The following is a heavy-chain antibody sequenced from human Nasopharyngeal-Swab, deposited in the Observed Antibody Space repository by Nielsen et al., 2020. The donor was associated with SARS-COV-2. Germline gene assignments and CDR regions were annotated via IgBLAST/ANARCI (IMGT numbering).Heavy chain of an antibody. CDR2: IWYDGSNK. J-gene: IGHJ4*02. CDR1: GFTFSSYG. D-gene: IGHD6-13*01. Sequence: GGSLRLSCAASGFTFSSYGMHWVRQAPGKGLEWVAVIWYDGSNKYYADSVKGRFTISRDNSKNTLYLQMNSLRAEDTAVYYCARDKGSSWYMYFDYWGQGTLVTVSS. CDR3: ARDKGSSWYMYFDY. V-gene: IGHV3-33*01.